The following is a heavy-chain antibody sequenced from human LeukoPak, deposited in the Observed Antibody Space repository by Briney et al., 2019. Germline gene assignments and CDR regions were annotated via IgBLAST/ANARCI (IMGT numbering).Heavy chain of an antibody. V-gene: IGHV3-30*04. CDR1: GFTFSSYA. Sequence: GGSLRLSCAASGFTFSSYAMHWVRQAPGKGLEWVAVISYDGGNKYYADSVKGRFTISRDNSKNTLYLQMNSLRAEDTAVYYCARGFITMVRGGGMGVWGQGTTVAVSS. J-gene: IGHJ6*02. D-gene: IGHD3-10*01. CDR2: ISYDGGNK. CDR3: ARGFITMVRGGGMGV.